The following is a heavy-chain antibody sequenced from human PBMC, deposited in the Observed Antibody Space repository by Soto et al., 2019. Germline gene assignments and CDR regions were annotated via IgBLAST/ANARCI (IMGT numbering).Heavy chain of an antibody. CDR3: AKEGDTYSWYREYFQH. CDR2: ISSDGSKQ. V-gene: IGHV3-30*18. Sequence: QVQLVESGGGVVQPGRSLRLSCAASGFTFSSYGMHWVRQAPGKGLEWVAVISSDGSKQYYADSVKGRFTISRDNSKNTLYLQMNSLRVEDTAMYYCAKEGDTYSWYREYFQHWGQGTQVTVSP. J-gene: IGHJ1*01. CDR1: GFTFSSYG. D-gene: IGHD6-13*01.